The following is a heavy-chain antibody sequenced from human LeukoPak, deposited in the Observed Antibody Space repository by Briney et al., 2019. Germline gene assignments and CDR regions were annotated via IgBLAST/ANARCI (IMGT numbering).Heavy chain of an antibody. CDR3: ARASVPGELLNPFDY. J-gene: IGHJ4*02. D-gene: IGHD1-26*01. Sequence: GGSLRLSCAASGFTFDDYVMHWVRQAPGKGLEWVSGITWNSDTIAYADSVKGRFTISRDNAKNSLYLQMNSLRAEDTAVYYCARASVPGELLNPFDYWGQGTLVTVSS. CDR1: GFTFDDYV. V-gene: IGHV3-9*01. CDR2: ITWNSDTI.